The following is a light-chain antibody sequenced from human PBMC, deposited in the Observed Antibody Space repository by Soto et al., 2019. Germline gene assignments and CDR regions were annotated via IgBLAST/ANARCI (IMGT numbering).Light chain of an antibody. V-gene: IGKV1-5*01. CDR1: QSIST. CDR2: DAS. CDR3: QQYSSYFWT. J-gene: IGKJ1*01. Sequence: DIQMTQSPSTLSASVGDRVIITCRASQSISTLAWYQQRPGKAPKVLIHDASSLESGVPSRFSGSRSGTEFTLTISSLQPDDFATYYCQQYSSYFWTFGQGTKVDIK.